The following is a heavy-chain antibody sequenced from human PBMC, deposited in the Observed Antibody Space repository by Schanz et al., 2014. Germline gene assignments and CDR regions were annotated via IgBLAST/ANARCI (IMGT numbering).Heavy chain of an antibody. V-gene: IGHV3-7*01. CDR2: IKEDGSKK. J-gene: IGHJ4*02. CDR3: AATTILAD. Sequence: VQLVESGGGVVQPGRSLRLSCAASGFTFTGHWMSWVRQAPGKGLEWVANIKEDGSKKYYVDSVRGRFTISRDNAKSSLYLQMNSLRDEDTAVYYCAATTILADWGQGTLVAVSS. CDR1: GFTFTGHW. D-gene: IGHD3-3*01.